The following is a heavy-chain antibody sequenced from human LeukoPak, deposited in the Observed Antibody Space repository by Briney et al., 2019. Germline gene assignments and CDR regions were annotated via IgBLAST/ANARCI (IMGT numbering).Heavy chain of an antibody. D-gene: IGHD1-26*01. J-gene: IGHJ4*02. CDR3: ARDAVGATGLYYFDY. V-gene: IGHV3-21*01. Sequence: SGGSLRLSCAASGFTFSSYSMNWVRQAPGKGLEWVSSISSSSSYIYYADSVKGRFTISRDNAKNSLYLQMNSLRAEDTAVYYCARDAVGATGLYYFDYWGQGTLVTVSS. CDR1: GFTFSSYS. CDR2: ISSSSSYI.